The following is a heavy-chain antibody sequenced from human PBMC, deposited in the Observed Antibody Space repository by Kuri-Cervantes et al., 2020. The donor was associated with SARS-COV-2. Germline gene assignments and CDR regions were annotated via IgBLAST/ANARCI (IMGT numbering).Heavy chain of an antibody. V-gene: IGHV3-7*01. J-gene: IGHJ4*02. CDR1: GGSISSYY. Sequence: GGSLRLSCTVSGGSISSYYWSWIRQPPGKGLERVANIKQDGSERFYVDSVKGRFTISRDNAKNSLYLQMDSLRVEDTAVYYCARDADSSSWYAYWGQGALVTVSS. D-gene: IGHD3-22*01. CDR2: IKQDGSER. CDR3: ARDADSSSWYAY.